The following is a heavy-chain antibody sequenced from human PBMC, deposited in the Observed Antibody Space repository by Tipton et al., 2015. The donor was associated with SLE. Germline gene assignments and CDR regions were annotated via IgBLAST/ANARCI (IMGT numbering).Heavy chain of an antibody. D-gene: IGHD1-26*01. J-gene: IGHJ4*02. CDR3: ARGGGSYYDY. V-gene: IGHV4-61*02. CDR1: GDSITSSPHY. CDR2: VYSSGST. Sequence: TLSLTCTVSGDSITSSPHYWSGIRQPAGKGLEWIGRVYSSGSTIYNPSIKSRITLSLDTSKNQFSLRVNSVTAADTAVYYCARGGGSYYDYWGQGTLVTVSS.